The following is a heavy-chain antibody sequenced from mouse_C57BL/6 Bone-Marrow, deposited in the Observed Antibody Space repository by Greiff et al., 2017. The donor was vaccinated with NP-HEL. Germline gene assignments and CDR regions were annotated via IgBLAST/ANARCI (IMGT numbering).Heavy chain of an antibody. J-gene: IGHJ1*03. CDR2: IDPATGNT. CDR1: GFNIKNTY. V-gene: IGHV14-3*01. Sequence: VQLQQSVAELVRPGASVKLSCTASGFNIKNTYMHWVKQRPEQGLEWIGRIDPATGNTKYAPKFQGKATITADTSSNTAYLQLSSLTSEDTAIYYCARSRNYYGSSYVYWYFDVWGTGTTVTVSS. CDR3: ARSRNYYGSSYVYWYFDV. D-gene: IGHD1-1*01.